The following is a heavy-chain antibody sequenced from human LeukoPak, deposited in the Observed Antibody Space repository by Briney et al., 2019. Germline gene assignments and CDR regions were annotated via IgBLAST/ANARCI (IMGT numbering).Heavy chain of an antibody. CDR2: SIPIFGTA. Sequence: ASVKVSCKASGGTFSSYAISWVRQAPGQGLEWMGGSIPIFGTANYAQKFQGRVTITTDESTSTDYLELSRLRSEDTAVYYCARSLWFGESAYFDYWGPGTLVTVSS. CDR1: GGTFSSYA. CDR3: ARSLWFGESAYFDY. D-gene: IGHD3-10*01. J-gene: IGHJ4*02. V-gene: IGHV1-69*05.